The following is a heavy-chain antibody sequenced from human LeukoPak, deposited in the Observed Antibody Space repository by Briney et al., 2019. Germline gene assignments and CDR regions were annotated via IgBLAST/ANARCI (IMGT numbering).Heavy chain of an antibody. CDR1: GFTFSSYG. V-gene: IGHV3-30*18. Sequence: GGSLRLSCAASGFTFSSYGMHWVRRAPGKGLEWVAVISYDGSNKYYADSVKGRFTISRDNSKNTLYLQMNSLRAEDTAVYYCAKDNSEGYFDYWGQGTLVTVSS. CDR2: ISYDGSNK. CDR3: AKDNSEGYFDY. D-gene: IGHD4-23*01. J-gene: IGHJ4*02.